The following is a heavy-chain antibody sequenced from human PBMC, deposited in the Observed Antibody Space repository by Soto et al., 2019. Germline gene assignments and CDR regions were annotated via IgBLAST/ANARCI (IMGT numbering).Heavy chain of an antibody. Sequence: GASVKVSCKASGYTFTSYYMHWVRQAPGQGLEWMGIINPSGGSTSYAQKFQGRVTMTRDTSTSTAYMELSSLRSEDTAVYYCARWSLVAWYFDLWGRGTLVTVSS. D-gene: IGHD5-12*01. J-gene: IGHJ2*01. CDR2: INPSGGST. CDR1: GYTFTSYY. CDR3: ARWSLVAWYFDL. V-gene: IGHV1-46*01.